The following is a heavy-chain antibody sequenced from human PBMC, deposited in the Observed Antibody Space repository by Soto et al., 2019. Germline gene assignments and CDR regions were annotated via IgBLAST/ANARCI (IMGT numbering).Heavy chain of an antibody. CDR3: AKDSNSVEVSAARVYGMDV. Sequence: GALRLSCAGSGFTFGSYAMTWVRQAPGKGLEWVSTTRSNGEYTYYSNSVKGRFTVSRDNSKNTLYLEMSSLRAEDTAVYYCAKDSNSVEVSAARVYGMDVWGQGTTVIVSS. CDR1: GFTFGSYA. D-gene: IGHD2-2*01. J-gene: IGHJ6*02. V-gene: IGHV3-23*01. CDR2: TRSNGEYT.